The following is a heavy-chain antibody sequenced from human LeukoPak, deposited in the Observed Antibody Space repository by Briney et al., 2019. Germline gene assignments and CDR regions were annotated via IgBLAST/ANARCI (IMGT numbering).Heavy chain of an antibody. CDR1: GGSFSGYY. CDR3: ARGPSTGYYGMDV. D-gene: IGHD7-27*01. V-gene: IGHV4-34*01. CDR2: INYSGST. J-gene: IGHJ6*02. Sequence: SETLSLTCAVYGGSFSGYYWSWIRQPPGKGLEWIGEINYSGSTNYNPSLKSRVTISVDTSKNQFSLKLSSVTAADTAVYYCARGPSTGYYGMDVWGQGTTVTVSS.